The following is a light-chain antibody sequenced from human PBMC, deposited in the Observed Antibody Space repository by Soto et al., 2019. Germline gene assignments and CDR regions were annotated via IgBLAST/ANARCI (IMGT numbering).Light chain of an antibody. J-gene: IGLJ3*02. V-gene: IGLV2-11*01. CDR1: SSDVGGYNY. CDR2: DVS. CDR3: CSFAGSYTYWV. Sequence: QSALTQPRSVSGSPGQSVTISCTGTSSDVGGYNYVSWYQQHPGKAPKVMFYDVSKRPSGVPDRFSGSKSGNTASLTIFGLQAEDEADYYCCSFAGSYTYWVFGGGTKLTVL.